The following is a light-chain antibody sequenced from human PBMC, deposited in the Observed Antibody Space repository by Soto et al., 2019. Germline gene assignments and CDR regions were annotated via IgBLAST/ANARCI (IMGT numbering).Light chain of an antibody. CDR1: QSVVNSY. CDR2: EAS. V-gene: IGKV3-11*01. J-gene: IGKJ5*01. Sequence: EIVLTQSPGTLSLSPGERLTLSCRASQSVVNSYLAWYQQKPGQAPRLLIYEASHRAAGIPARFSGSGFGTDFTLTISSLEPEDAAVYYCQQRSNWPPITFGQGTRLEIK. CDR3: QQRSNWPPIT.